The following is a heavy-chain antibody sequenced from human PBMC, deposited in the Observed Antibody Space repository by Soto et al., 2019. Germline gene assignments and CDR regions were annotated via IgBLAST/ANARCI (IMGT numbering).Heavy chain of an antibody. Sequence: GGSLRLSCATSGYTFSNYAMHWVRQAPGKGLEWVAFISHDGNDKYSADSVKGRFTISRDNSKNALYLQMNSLRPVDTAVYYCAKGGYNYGFLFDCWGQGTLVTVSS. D-gene: IGHD5-18*01. CDR3: AKGGYNYGFLFDC. CDR2: ISHDGNDK. CDR1: GYTFSNYA. J-gene: IGHJ4*02. V-gene: IGHV3-30-3*01.